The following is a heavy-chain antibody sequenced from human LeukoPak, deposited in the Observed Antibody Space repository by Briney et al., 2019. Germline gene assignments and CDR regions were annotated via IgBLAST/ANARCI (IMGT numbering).Heavy chain of an antibody. CDR2: INPNRGNI. D-gene: IGHD1-1*01. Sequence: GASVKVSCKASGGTFSSYAISWVRQAPGQGLEWMGWINPNRGNIKYAQKFQGRVTVTRDTSITTAYMELNRLTYDDTAIYYCARDPKYNDNANTFDYWGQGTLVTVSS. J-gene: IGHJ4*02. CDR3: ARDPKYNDNANTFDY. V-gene: IGHV1-2*02. CDR1: GGTFSSYA.